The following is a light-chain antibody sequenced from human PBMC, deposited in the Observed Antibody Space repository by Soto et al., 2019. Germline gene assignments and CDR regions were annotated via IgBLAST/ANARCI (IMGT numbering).Light chain of an antibody. Sequence: DIVMTQSPDSLAVSLGERATINCKSSQSVLYNSNNKNYLAWYQHKAGQPPKLLINWASTRVSGVPDRFSGSGSGTDFTLTISSLQAEDVAVYYCQHYYSSPFTFGPGTKVDIK. CDR2: WAS. CDR1: QSVLYNSNNKNY. CDR3: QHYYSSPFT. J-gene: IGKJ3*01. V-gene: IGKV4-1*01.